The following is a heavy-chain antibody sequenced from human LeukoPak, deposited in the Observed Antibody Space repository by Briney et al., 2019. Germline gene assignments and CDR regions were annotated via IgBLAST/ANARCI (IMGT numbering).Heavy chain of an antibody. CDR3: ARRSGYEADY. CDR2: IYYSGST. CDR1: GGSISSSSYY. D-gene: IGHD5-12*01. V-gene: IGHV4-39*07. Sequence: SETLSLTCTVSGGSISSSSYYWGWIRQPPGKGLEWIGSIYYSGSTYYNPSLKSRLTLSVDTSKNQFSLKLSSVTAADTAVYYCARRSGYEADYWGQGTLVTVSS. J-gene: IGHJ4*02.